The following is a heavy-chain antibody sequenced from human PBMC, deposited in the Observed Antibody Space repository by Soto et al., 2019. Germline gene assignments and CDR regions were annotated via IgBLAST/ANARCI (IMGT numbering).Heavy chain of an antibody. CDR1: GGTFSSYA. D-gene: IGHD2-2*01. CDR2: IIPIFGTA. Sequence: ASVKVSCKASGGTFSSYAISLVRQAPGQGLEWMGGIIPIFGTANYAQKFQGRVTITADESTSTAYMELSSLRSEDTAVYYCARSLYCSSTSCYVNDYYYGMDVWGQGTTVTVSS. J-gene: IGHJ6*02. CDR3: ARSLYCSSTSCYVNDYYYGMDV. V-gene: IGHV1-69*13.